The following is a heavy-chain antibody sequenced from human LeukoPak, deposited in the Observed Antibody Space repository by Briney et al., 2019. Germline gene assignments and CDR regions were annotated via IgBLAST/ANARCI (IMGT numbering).Heavy chain of an antibody. Sequence: GASVKVSCKASGYTFTGYYMHWVRQAPGQGLEWMGWINPNSGSTNYAQKFQGRVTMTRDTSISTAYMELSRLRSDDTAVYYCARDLHYYDSSGAKGYWGQGTLVTVSS. V-gene: IGHV1-2*02. CDR3: ARDLHYYDSSGAKGY. D-gene: IGHD3-22*01. J-gene: IGHJ4*02. CDR2: INPNSGST. CDR1: GYTFTGYY.